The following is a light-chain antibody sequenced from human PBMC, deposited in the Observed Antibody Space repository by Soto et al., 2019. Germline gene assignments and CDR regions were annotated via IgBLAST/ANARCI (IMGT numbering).Light chain of an antibody. CDR1: SSNIGAGFD. Sequence: QSVLTQPPSVSGAPGQRVTISCSGNSSNIGAGFDVHWYQQLPGAAPKLLIYASTNRPSGVPDRFSGSKSDTSASLAITGLQIDDEADYYCTSYTRDTALVFGTGTKLTVL. CDR2: AST. J-gene: IGLJ1*01. V-gene: IGLV1-40*01. CDR3: TSYTRDTALV.